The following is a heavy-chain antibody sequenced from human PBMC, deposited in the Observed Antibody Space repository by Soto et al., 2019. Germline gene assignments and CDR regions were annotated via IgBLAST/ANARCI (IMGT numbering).Heavy chain of an antibody. CDR3: ASDLVGASDSYGLDV. CDR1: GSTFSNYG. J-gene: IGHJ6*02. V-gene: IGHV3-33*01. D-gene: IGHD1-26*01. Sequence: GGSLRLSCAASGSTFSNYGMHWVRQAPGKGLEWVAIIWHDGNNKYYADSVRGRFIISRDNSKNRLYPQMNSLRAEDTAVYYCASDLVGASDSYGLDVWGQGTPVTVSS. CDR2: IWHDGNNK.